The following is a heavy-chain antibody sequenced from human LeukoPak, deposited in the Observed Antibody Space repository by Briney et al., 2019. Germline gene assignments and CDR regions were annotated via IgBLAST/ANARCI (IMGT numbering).Heavy chain of an antibody. CDR1: GGSFSGYY. Sequence: SETLSLTCAVYGGSFSGYYWSWIRQPPGKGLEWIGEINHSGSTNYNPSLESRVTISVDTSKNQFSLKLSSVTAADTAVYYCARILDYYDSSGYLTAYYFDYWGQGTLVTVSS. D-gene: IGHD3-22*01. V-gene: IGHV4-34*01. CDR2: INHSGST. CDR3: ARILDYYDSSGYLTAYYFDY. J-gene: IGHJ4*02.